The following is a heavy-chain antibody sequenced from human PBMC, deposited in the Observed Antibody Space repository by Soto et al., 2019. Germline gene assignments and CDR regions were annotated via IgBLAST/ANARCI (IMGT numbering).Heavy chain of an antibody. V-gene: IGHV6-1*01. J-gene: IGHJ6*03. D-gene: IGHD1-1*01. CDR3: ARVSWDDVSPPYSMHF. CDR2: TYYKSKWYY. CDR1: GDSVSSNSAG. Sequence: SQTLSLTCDISGDSVSSNSAGWNWIRQTPSRGLEWLGRTYYKSKWYYTYAASVKSRITVSPDTSKNQFSLQLTSVTPEDTAVYYCARVSWDDVSPPYSMHFWYTGLTVTLSS.